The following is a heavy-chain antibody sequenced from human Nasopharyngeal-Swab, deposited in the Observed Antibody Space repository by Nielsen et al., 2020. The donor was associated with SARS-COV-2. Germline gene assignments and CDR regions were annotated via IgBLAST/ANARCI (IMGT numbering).Heavy chain of an antibody. Sequence: WVRQASGQGLEWMGRINPNSGGTNYAQKFQGRVTMTRDTSISTAYMELSRLRSDDTAVYYSASWGSSSGAFDYWGQGTLVTVSS. D-gene: IGHD6-6*01. CDR3: ASWGSSSGAFDY. J-gene: IGHJ4*02. CDR2: INPNSGGT. V-gene: IGHV1-2*06.